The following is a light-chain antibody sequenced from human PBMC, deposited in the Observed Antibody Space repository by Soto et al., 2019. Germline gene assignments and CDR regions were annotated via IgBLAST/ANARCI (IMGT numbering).Light chain of an antibody. CDR2: DAS. J-gene: IGKJ1*01. CDR3: QQHLGRHT. Sequence: DIVLTQSPFTLSLYPGERATLSCRASQSVSGYLVWYQQKPGQAPRLLIYDASTRAAGIPARFIGSGSGTDFTLTISSLEPEDSAVYYCQQHLGRHTFGQRTKVDI. CDR1: QSVSGY. V-gene: IGKV3-11*01.